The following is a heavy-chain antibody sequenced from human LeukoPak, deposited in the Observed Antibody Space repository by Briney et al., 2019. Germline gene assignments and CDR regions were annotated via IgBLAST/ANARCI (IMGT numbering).Heavy chain of an antibody. D-gene: IGHD3-9*01. CDR3: ARLYYDILTGYYYFDY. CDR2: IYYSGST. J-gene: IGHJ4*02. CDR1: GGSISSYY. Sequence: SETLSLTCTVSGGSISSYYWSWIRQPPGKGLEWIGYIYYSGSTNYNPSLKSRVTISVDTSKNQFSLKLSSMTAADTAVYYCARLYYDILTGYYYFDYWGQGTLVTVSS. V-gene: IGHV4-59*08.